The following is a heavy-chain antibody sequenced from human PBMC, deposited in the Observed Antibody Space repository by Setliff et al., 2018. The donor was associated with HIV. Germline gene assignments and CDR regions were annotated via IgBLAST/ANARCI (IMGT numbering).Heavy chain of an antibody. D-gene: IGHD1-1*01. CDR3: ARDHVVNGFDV. CDR1: GFTFRSYE. Sequence: GSLRLSCAASGFTFRSYEMNWVRQAPGKGLEWLSYISSSGNTIYYTDSLKGRFTISRDNARSSLYLEMNSLRAEDTAVYYCARDHVVNGFDVWGQGTMVTVS. J-gene: IGHJ3*01. V-gene: IGHV3-48*03. CDR2: ISSSGNTI.